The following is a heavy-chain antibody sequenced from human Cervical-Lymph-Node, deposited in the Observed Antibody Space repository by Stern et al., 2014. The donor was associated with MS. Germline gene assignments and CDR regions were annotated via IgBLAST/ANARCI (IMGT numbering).Heavy chain of an antibody. CDR3: AKLSSSSGGDY. Sequence: VQLVQSGGGLVQPGGSLRLSCADSGFTFSSYAMSWVRQAPWKGLEWVSAISGSGGSTYSAASVKGRFPIYRETSKNSLSLQLNSLRAEDTAVYYCAKLSSSSGGDYWGQGTLVTVSS. D-gene: IGHD6-6*01. CDR2: ISGSGGST. V-gene: IGHV3-23*04. J-gene: IGHJ4*02. CDR1: GFTFSSYA.